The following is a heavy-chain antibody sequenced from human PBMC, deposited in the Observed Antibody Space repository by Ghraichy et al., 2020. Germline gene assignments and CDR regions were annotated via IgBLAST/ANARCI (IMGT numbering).Heavy chain of an antibody. CDR2: ISGSGGST. CDR3: AKSLEGTRFGYYGMDV. D-gene: IGHD3-10*01. Sequence: GSLRLSCAASGFTFSSYAMSWVRQAPGKGLEWVSAISGSGGSTYYADSVKGRFTISRDNSKNTLYLQMNSLRAEDTAVYYCAKSLEGTRFGYYGMDVWGQGTTVTVSS. CDR1: GFTFSSYA. J-gene: IGHJ6*02. V-gene: IGHV3-23*01.